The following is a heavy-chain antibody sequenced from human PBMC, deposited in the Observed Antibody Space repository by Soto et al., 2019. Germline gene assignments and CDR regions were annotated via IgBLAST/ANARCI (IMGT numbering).Heavy chain of an antibody. CDR1: GGTFSSYA. CDR3: ARAVRYYDIGYYFDY. J-gene: IGHJ4*02. Sequence: SVKVSCKASGGTFSSYAISWVRQAPGQGLEWMGGIIPIFGTANYAQKFQGRVTITADESTSTAYMELSSLRSEDTAVYYCARAVRYYDIGYYFDYWGQGTLVTAPQ. D-gene: IGHD3-22*01. V-gene: IGHV1-69*13. CDR2: IIPIFGTA.